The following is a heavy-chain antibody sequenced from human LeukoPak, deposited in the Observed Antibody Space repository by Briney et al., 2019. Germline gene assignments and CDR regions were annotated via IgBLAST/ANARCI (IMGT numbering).Heavy chain of an antibody. CDR2: IIPILGIA. J-gene: IGHJ6*02. CDR1: GGTFSSYA. CDR3: ARERSCSSTSCRKYYYYYGMDV. Sequence: SVKVSCKASGGTFSSYAISWVRQAPGQGLEWMGRIIPILGIANYAQKFQGRVTITADKSTSTAYMELSSLRSEDTAVYYCARERSCSSTSCRKYYYYYGMDVWGQGTTVIVSS. D-gene: IGHD2-2*01. V-gene: IGHV1-69*04.